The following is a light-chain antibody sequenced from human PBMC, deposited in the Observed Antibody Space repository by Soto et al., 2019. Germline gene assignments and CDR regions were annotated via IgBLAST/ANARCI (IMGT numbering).Light chain of an antibody. V-gene: IGKV1-12*01. J-gene: IGKJ1*01. CDR1: QGISSW. CDR3: QQRDIWPWT. Sequence: DIQMTQSPSSVSASVGDRVTITCRASQGISSWLGWYQQKPGQAPKLLIFAASSLQSGVPPRFSGSGSGTDFTLTISSLEPEDFAVYYCQQRDIWPWTFGQGTKVDIK. CDR2: AAS.